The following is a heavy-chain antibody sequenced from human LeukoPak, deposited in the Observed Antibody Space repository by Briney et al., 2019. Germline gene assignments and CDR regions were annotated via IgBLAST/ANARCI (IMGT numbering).Heavy chain of an antibody. D-gene: IGHD2-15*01. J-gene: IGHJ4*02. Sequence: SVKVSCKASGGTFSSYAISWVRQAPGQGLEWMGGIIPIFGTANYAQKFQGRVTITADESTSTAYMELSSLRSEDTAVYYCARPRGAFSCSGGSCYSPFDYWGQGTLVTVSS. V-gene: IGHV1-69*13. CDR1: GGTFSSYA. CDR2: IIPIFGTA. CDR3: ARPRGAFSCSGGSCYSPFDY.